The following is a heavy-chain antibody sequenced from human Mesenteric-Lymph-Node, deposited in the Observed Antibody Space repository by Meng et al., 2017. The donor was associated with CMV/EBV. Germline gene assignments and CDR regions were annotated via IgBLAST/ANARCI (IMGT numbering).Heavy chain of an antibody. Sequence: TVSGGSISSGGYYWSWLRQHPGKGLEWIGYIYYSGSTYYNPSLKSRVTISVDTSKNQFSLKLSSVTAADTAVYYCAFYQLLARWFDPWGQGTLVTVSS. CDR3: AFYQLLARWFDP. V-gene: IGHV4-31*03. CDR1: GGSISSGGYY. D-gene: IGHD2-2*01. CDR2: IYYSGST. J-gene: IGHJ5*02.